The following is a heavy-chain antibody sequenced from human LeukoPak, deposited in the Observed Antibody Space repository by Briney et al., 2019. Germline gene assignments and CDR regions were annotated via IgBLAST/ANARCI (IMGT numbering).Heavy chain of an antibody. CDR3: AKAAAGRTFFYYGMDI. CDR1: GYTFTSYD. Sequence: ASVKVSCKASGYTFTSYDINWVRQATGQGLEWMGWMNPNSGNTGYSQNFQGRVTMTRNTSISTAYMELSSLRSDDTAVYYCAKAAAGRTFFYYGMDIWGQGTTVTVSS. V-gene: IGHV1-8*01. CDR2: MNPNSGNT. J-gene: IGHJ6*02. D-gene: IGHD6-13*01.